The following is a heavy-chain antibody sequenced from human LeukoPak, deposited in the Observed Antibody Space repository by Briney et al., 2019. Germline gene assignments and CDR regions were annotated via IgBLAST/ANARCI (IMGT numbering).Heavy chain of an antibody. J-gene: IGHJ6*03. D-gene: IGHD6-19*01. Sequence: GASVKVSCKASGGTFSSYAISWVRQAPGQGLEWMGGIIPIFGTANYAQKFQGRVTITADESTSTAYMELSSLRSEDTAVYYCARVAGGYYYYYMDVWGKGTTVTISS. CDR3: ARVAGGYYYYYMDV. CDR2: IIPIFGTA. V-gene: IGHV1-69*13. CDR1: GGTFSSYA.